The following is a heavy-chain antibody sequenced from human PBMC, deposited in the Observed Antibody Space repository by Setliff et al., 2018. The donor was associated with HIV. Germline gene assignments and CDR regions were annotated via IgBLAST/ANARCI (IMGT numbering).Heavy chain of an antibody. CDR2: VSYSGST. CDR1: GGSMSNYY. V-gene: IGHV4-59*12. D-gene: IGHD6-6*01. CDR3: ARDQSIAARYLFDP. Sequence: SVTLSLTCSVSGGSMSNYYWSWVRQPPGKGLEWIGYVSYSGSTSYNPSLDSRVTISVDKSKNQFSLKLTSVTAADTAVYYCARDQSIAARYLFDPWGQGTLVTVSS. J-gene: IGHJ5*02.